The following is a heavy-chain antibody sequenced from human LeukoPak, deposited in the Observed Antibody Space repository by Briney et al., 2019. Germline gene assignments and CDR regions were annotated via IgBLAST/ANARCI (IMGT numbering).Heavy chain of an antibody. CDR3: ARARISGGSCYSDY. D-gene: IGHD2-15*01. CDR1: GYTFTSYY. CDR2: INPNGGST. V-gene: IGHV1-46*01. Sequence: ASVKVSCKASGYTFTSYYMHWVRQAPGQGLEWMGIINPNGGSTTYAQKFQGRVTMTRNTSISTAYMELSSLRSEDTAVYYCARARISGGSCYSDYWGQGTLVTVSS. J-gene: IGHJ4*02.